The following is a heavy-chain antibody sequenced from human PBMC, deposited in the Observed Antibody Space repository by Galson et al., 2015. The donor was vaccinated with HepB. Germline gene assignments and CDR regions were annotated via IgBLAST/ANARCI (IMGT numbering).Heavy chain of an antibody. J-gene: IGHJ4*02. CDR2: IIPILGIA. Sequence: SVKVSCKASGGTFSSYTFSWVRQAPGQGLEWMGRIIPILGIANYAQKFQGRVTITAGKSTSTAYMELSSLRSEDTAVYYCARAYIGDGYNSSPDYWGQGSLVTVSS. V-gene: IGHV1-69*02. CDR3: ARAYIGDGYNSSPDY. D-gene: IGHD5-24*01. CDR1: GGTFSSYT.